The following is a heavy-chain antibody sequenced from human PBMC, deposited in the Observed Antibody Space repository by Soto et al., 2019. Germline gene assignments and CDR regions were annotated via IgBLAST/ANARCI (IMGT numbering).Heavy chain of an antibody. V-gene: IGHV4-34*01. Sequence: SETLSLTCAVYGGSFSGYYWSWIRQPPGKGLEWIGEINHSGSTNYNPSLRSRVTISVDTSKNQFSLKLSSVTAADTAVYYCARSPRKAGYYYYYMDVWGKGTTVTVSS. J-gene: IGHJ6*03. CDR2: INHSGST. CDR3: ARSPRKAGYYYYYMDV. CDR1: GGSFSGYY.